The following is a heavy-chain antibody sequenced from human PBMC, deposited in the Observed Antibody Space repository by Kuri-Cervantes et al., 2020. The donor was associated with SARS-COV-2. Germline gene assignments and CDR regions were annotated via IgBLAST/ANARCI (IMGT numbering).Heavy chain of an antibody. D-gene: IGHD2-2*01. CDR3: ARQIVLVPAAIGDPWPSLDY. CDR1: GDSISNTNYY. V-gene: IGHV4-39*01. CDR2: IYYSGST. Sequence: GSLRLSCTVSGDSISNTNYYWGWIRQPPGKGLEWIGSIYYSGSTYYNPSLKSRVTISVDTSKNQFSLKLSSVTAADTAVYYCARQIVLVPAAIGDPWPSLDYWGQGTLVTVSS. J-gene: IGHJ4*02.